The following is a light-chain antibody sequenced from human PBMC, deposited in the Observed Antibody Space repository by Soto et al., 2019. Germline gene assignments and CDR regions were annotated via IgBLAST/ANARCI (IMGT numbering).Light chain of an antibody. CDR3: SSYRSGTTVVV. Sequence: QSALTQPASVSGSPGQSITISCIGTSSDIGGYNYVSWYQQHPGKAPKLMIYDVTNRPSGVSYRFSGSKSGNTASLTISGLQTEDEADYYCSSYRSGTTVVVFGGGTQLTVL. CDR1: SSDIGGYNY. J-gene: IGLJ2*01. CDR2: DVT. V-gene: IGLV2-14*01.